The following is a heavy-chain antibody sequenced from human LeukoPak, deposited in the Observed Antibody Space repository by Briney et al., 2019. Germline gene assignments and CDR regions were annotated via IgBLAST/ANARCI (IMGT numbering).Heavy chain of an antibody. Sequence: ASVKVSCKVSGYTFCGYYLHWVRQAPGQGLEWMGIINTSGGSTSYAQKFQGRVTMTRDTSTSTVYMELSSLRSEDTAVYYCARPPAAGTYYFDYWGQGTLVTVSS. CDR1: GYTFCGYY. V-gene: IGHV1-46*01. D-gene: IGHD6-13*01. CDR2: INTSGGST. J-gene: IGHJ4*02. CDR3: ARPPAAGTYYFDY.